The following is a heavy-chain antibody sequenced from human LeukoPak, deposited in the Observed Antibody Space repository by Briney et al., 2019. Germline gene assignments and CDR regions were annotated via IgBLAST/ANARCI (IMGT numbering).Heavy chain of an antibody. CDR1: GGSFSGYY. J-gene: IGHJ4*02. CDR3: ARGGLWRDYYDSSGYYPYYFDY. CDR2: INHSGST. V-gene: IGHV4-34*01. Sequence: PSETLSLTCAVYGGSFSGYYWSWIRQPPGKGLEWIGEINHSGSTNYNPSLKSRVTISVDTSKNQFSLKLSSVTAADTAVYYCARGGLWRDYYDSSGYYPYYFDYWGQGTLVTVSS. D-gene: IGHD3-22*01.